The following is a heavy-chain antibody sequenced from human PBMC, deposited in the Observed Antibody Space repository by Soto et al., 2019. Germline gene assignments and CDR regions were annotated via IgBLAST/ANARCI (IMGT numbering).Heavy chain of an antibody. CDR2: IYSNDNT. V-gene: IGHV4-39*07. D-gene: IGHD3-10*01. CDR3: ARSVTP. CDR1: GGSVTRSTYS. Sequence: PSEPLSLARPVSGGSVTRSTYSWGWVRQSPGKGLEWIGTIYSNDNTHYNPSLKSRVTISVDTSKNQFSLKLSFVTAADTAVYYGARSVTPWGQGTLVPVSS. J-gene: IGHJ5*02.